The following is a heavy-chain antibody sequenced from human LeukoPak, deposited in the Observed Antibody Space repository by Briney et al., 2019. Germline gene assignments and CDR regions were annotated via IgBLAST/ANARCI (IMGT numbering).Heavy chain of an antibody. Sequence: GGSLRLSCAASGFTFSSYAMSWVRQVPGKGLEWVSVISGSGSTTYYADSVKGRFTISRDNSKNTLYLQMNSLRAEDTAVYYCAKGLSGSYFPFDYWGQGTLVTVSS. CDR3: AKGLSGSYFPFDY. CDR2: ISGSGSTT. J-gene: IGHJ4*02. D-gene: IGHD1-26*01. CDR1: GFTFSSYA. V-gene: IGHV3-23*01.